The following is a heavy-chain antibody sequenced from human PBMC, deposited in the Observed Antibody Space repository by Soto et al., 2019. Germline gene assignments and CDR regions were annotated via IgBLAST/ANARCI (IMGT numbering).Heavy chain of an antibody. CDR1: GGTFSTSA. Sequence: VQLEQSGPEVKKPGSSVKVSCKASGGTFSTSALSWVRQAPGQGLEWMGGIMPVFPTPDYAQKFQGRVTITAEESTSTAYLELGGLTSDDPAVYYCARDNDRLRLGGNYYYGLDVWGQGTAVTVSS. CDR2: IMPVFPTP. CDR3: ARDNDRLRLGGNYYYGLDV. J-gene: IGHJ6*02. V-gene: IGHV1-69*12. D-gene: IGHD3-3*01.